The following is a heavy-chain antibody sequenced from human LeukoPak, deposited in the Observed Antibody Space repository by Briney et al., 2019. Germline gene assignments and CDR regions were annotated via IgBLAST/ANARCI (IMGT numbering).Heavy chain of an antibody. J-gene: IGHJ3*02. CDR1: GFTFSSYW. Sequence: PGGSLRLSCAASGFTFSSYWMHWVRQAPGKGLVWVSILYNDDSTYYADSVKGRFTISRDNSKNTLYLQMNSLRAEDTAVYFCARVGHLYYYDSSDYYDFDAFDIWGRGTMVTVSS. CDR2: LYNDDST. V-gene: IGHV3-66*01. D-gene: IGHD3-22*01. CDR3: ARVGHLYYYDSSDYYDFDAFDI.